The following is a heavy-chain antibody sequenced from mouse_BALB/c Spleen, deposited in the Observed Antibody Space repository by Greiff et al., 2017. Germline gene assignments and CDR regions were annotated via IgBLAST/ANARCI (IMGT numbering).Heavy chain of an antibody. D-gene: IGHD2-10*01. V-gene: IGHV1-20*02. CDR2: INPYNGDT. J-gene: IGHJ4*01. CDR3: ARKGTYYGLYAMDY. Sequence: EVKLVESGPELVKPGASVKISCKASGYSFTGYFMNWVMQSHGKSLEWIGRINPYNGDTFYNQKFKGKATLTVDKSSSTAHMELRSLASEDSAVYYCARKGTYYGLYAMDYWGQGTSVTVSS. CDR1: GYSFTGYF.